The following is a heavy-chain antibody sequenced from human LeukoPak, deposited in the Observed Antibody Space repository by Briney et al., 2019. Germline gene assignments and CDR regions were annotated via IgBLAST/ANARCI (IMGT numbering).Heavy chain of an antibody. CDR1: GYSFTSYW. CDR3: ARPGLWRGYDSSGYRWFDP. Sequence: GESLKISCKGSGYSFTSYWIGWVRQMPGKGLEWMGIIYPGDSDTRYSPSFQGQVTISADKSISTAYLQWSSLKASDTAMYYCARPGLWRGYDSSGYRWFDPWGQGTLVTVSS. D-gene: IGHD3-22*01. J-gene: IGHJ5*02. V-gene: IGHV5-51*01. CDR2: IYPGDSDT.